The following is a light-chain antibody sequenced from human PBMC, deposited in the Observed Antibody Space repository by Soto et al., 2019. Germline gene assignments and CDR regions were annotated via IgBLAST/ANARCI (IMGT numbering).Light chain of an antibody. J-gene: IGLJ2*01. CDR2: EVS. CDR1: SSDVGGYNY. V-gene: IGLV2-8*01. Sequence: QSALTQPPSASGSPVQSVTISCTGTSSDVGGYNYVSWYQQHPGKAPKLMIYEVSKRPSGVPDRFSGSKTGNTASLTVSGLQAEDEADYCCSSYADSNQVVFCGGTKVTVL. CDR3: SSYADSNQVV.